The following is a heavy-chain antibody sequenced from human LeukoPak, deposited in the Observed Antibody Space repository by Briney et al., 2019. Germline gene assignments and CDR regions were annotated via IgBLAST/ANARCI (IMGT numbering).Heavy chain of an antibody. Sequence: SGTLSLTCAVSGGSISSNNWWSWVRQPPGKGLEWIGEMYHSGNTNYNPSLKSRVSISVDKSKNQFSLKLSSVTAADTAMYYCARDVRARLPGYWGQGTLVTVSS. D-gene: IGHD6-6*01. CDR2: MYHSGNT. CDR3: ARDVRARLPGY. V-gene: IGHV4-4*02. J-gene: IGHJ4*02. CDR1: GGSISSNNW.